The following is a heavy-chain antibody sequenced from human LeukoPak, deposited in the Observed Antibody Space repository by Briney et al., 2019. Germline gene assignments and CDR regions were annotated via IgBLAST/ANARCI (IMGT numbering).Heavy chain of an antibody. J-gene: IGHJ4*02. D-gene: IGHD6-6*01. CDR2: INHSGST. Sequence: SETLSLTCAVYGGSFSGYYWSWIRQPPGKGLEWIGEINHSGSTNYNPSLKSRVTISVDTSKNQFSLKLSSVTAADTAVYYCAKTPYSSSSILFDYWGQGTLVTVSS. V-gene: IGHV4-34*01. CDR3: AKTPYSSSSILFDY. CDR1: GGSFSGYY.